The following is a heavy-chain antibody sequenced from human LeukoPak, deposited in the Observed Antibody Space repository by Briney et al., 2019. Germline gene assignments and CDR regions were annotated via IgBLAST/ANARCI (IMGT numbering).Heavy chain of an antibody. D-gene: IGHD6-6*01. V-gene: IGHV1-18*01. J-gene: IGHJ4*02. Sequence: ASVKVSCKASGYAFTSYGISWVRQAPGQGFEWMGWISAYNGNTNYAQKLQGRVTMTTDTSTSTAYMELRSLGSDDTAVYNCARGGSRGITARPGFDYWGQGTLVTVSS. CDR3: ARGGSRGITARPGFDY. CDR2: ISAYNGNT. CDR1: GYAFTSYG.